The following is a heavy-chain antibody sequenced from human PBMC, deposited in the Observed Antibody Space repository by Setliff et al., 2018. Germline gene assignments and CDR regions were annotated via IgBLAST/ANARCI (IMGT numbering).Heavy chain of an antibody. Sequence: ASVKVSCKASGYTFTGYYMHWVRQAPGQGLEWMGRINPNSGGTNYVEKFQGRVTITADKSTSTAYMELSRLTSEDTAVYYCALEYSNSSPTVYYYMDVWGKGTTVTVSS. V-gene: IGHV1-2*06. CDR2: INPNSGGT. CDR1: GYTFTGYY. J-gene: IGHJ6*03. CDR3: ALEYSNSSPTVYYYMDV. D-gene: IGHD6-6*01.